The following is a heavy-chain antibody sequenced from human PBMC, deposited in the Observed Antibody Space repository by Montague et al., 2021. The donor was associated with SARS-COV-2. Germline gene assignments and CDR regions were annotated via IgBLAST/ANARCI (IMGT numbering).Heavy chain of an antibody. Sequence: SLRLSCAASGFTFSNSPMSWVRQAPGKGLEWVSVIHSAGRGTYYADSVQGRFTISRDNLKNTVYLQMNSLRDVDTALYYCAKVGDILTGYSLIKLDAWGQGTLVVVSS. V-gene: IGHV3-23*03. CDR1: GFTFSNSP. D-gene: IGHD3-9*01. CDR3: AKVGDILTGYSLIKLDA. CDR2: IHSAGRGT. J-gene: IGHJ5*02.